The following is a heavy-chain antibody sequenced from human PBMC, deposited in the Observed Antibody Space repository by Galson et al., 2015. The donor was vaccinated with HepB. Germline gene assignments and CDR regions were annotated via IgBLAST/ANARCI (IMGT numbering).Heavy chain of an antibody. CDR2: INAGNGDT. Sequence: VKVSCKASGYTFTNYAMHWVRQAPGQRLEWMGWINAGNGDTKYSRKFQGRVTITRDTSASTAYMELSSLRSEDTAVYYCARGGVITFGGGDYYNMDVWGQGTTVTVSS. V-gene: IGHV1-3*01. D-gene: IGHD3-16*01. CDR1: GYTFTNYA. CDR3: ARGGVITFGGGDYYNMDV. J-gene: IGHJ6*02.